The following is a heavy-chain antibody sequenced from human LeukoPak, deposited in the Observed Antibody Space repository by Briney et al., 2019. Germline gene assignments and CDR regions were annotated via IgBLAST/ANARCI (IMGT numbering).Heavy chain of an antibody. CDR3: ARSVVSSSPPHFDY. CDR1: GGSFSGYY. CDR2: INHSGST. Sequence: PSETLSLTCAVYGGSFSGYYWSWIRQPPGKGLEWIGEINHSGSTNYNPSLKSRVTISVDTSKNQFSLKLSSATAADTAVYYCARSVVSSSPPHFDYWGQGTLVTVSS. D-gene: IGHD6-6*01. J-gene: IGHJ4*02. V-gene: IGHV4-34*01.